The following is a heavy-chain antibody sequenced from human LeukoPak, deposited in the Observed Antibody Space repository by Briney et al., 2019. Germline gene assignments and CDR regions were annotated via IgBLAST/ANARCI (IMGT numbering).Heavy chain of an antibody. CDR3: ARGYSYADYYYYYMDV. D-gene: IGHD5-18*01. Sequence: GASVKVSCKASGYTFTSYYMHWVRQAPGQGLEWMGWINPNSGGTNYAQKFQGRVTMTRDTSISTAYMELSRLRSDDTAVYYCARGYSYADYYYYYMDVWGKGTTVTVSS. J-gene: IGHJ6*03. CDR1: GYTFTSYY. CDR2: INPNSGGT. V-gene: IGHV1-2*02.